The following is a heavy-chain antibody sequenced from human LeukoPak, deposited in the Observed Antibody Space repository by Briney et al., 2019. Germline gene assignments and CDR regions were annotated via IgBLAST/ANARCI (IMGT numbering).Heavy chain of an antibody. D-gene: IGHD4-17*01. CDR3: ARHRPGAYGDPLQEDY. CDR2: IYYSGST. Sequence: SQTLSLTCTVSGGSISSGGYYWTWIRQHPGKGLEWIGYIYYSGSTYYNPSLKSRVTISVDTSKNQFSLRLSSVTAADTAVYYCARHRPGAYGDPLQEDYWGQGTLATVSS. V-gene: IGHV4-31*03. CDR1: GGSISSGGYY. J-gene: IGHJ4*02.